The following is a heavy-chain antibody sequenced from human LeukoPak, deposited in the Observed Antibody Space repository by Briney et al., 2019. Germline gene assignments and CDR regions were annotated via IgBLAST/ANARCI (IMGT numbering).Heavy chain of an antibody. CDR2: INPNSGGI. CDR1: GYTFTGYY. D-gene: IGHD2-2*01. J-gene: IGHJ3*02. Sequence: ASVKVSCKASGYTFTGYYMHWVRQAPGQGLEWMGWINPNSGGINYAQKFQGRVTMTRDTSMSTAYMELSRLRSDDTAVYYCARGVVVVPAAAFDAFDIWGQGTMVTVSS. V-gene: IGHV1-2*02. CDR3: ARGVVVVPAAAFDAFDI.